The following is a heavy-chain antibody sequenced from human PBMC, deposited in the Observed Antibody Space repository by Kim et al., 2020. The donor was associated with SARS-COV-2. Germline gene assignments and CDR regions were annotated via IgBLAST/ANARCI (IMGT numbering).Heavy chain of an antibody. J-gene: IGHJ4*02. CDR1: GFTFTNPW. V-gene: IGHV3-15*01. CDR2: IKSKTDGGTP. CDR3: ATDYGGGY. Sequence: GGSLRLSCAASGFTFTNPWMHWVRQAPGKGLEWVGRIKSKTDGGTPDYAAPVKGRFTISRDDSKNTLYLQMNSLKIEDTAVYYCATDYGGGYWGQGTLVTVSS. D-gene: IGHD3-16*01.